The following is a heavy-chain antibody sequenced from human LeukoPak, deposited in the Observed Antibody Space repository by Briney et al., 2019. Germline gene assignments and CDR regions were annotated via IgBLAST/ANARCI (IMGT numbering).Heavy chain of an antibody. D-gene: IGHD6-13*01. CDR3: ARAGDSSGWFWQY. V-gene: IGHV4-59*01. J-gene: IGHJ4*02. CDR2: IHYTGGT. CDR1: GGSISSYY. Sequence: SEALSLTCTVSGGSISSYYWSWIRQSPGKGLEWIGQIHYTGGTSYNPSLKSRLTVSLDTSKNQFSLKLSSVTAADTAVYYCARAGDSSGWFWQYWGQGTLVTVSS.